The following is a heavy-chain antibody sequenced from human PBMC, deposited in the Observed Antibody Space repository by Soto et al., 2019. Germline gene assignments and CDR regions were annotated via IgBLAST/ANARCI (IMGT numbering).Heavy chain of an antibody. CDR3: ARDLYDILTGYYPHAFDI. D-gene: IGHD3-9*01. Sequence: EVQLVESGGGLVQPGGSLRLSCAASGFTFSSYSMNWVRQAPGKGLEWVSYISSSSSTIYYADSVKGRFTISRDNAKNSLYLQLNSLRDEDTAVYYCARDLYDILTGYYPHAFDIWGQGKMVTVSS. J-gene: IGHJ3*02. CDR2: ISSSSSTI. V-gene: IGHV3-48*02. CDR1: GFTFSSYS.